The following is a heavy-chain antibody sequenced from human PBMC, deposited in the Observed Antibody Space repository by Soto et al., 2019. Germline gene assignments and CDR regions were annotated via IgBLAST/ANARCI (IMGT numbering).Heavy chain of an antibody. CDR2: IKPKSEGETA. D-gene: IGHD6-19*01. J-gene: IGHJ1*01. CDR3: ATVPYSGGPT. V-gene: IGHV3-15*07. CDR1: RFNFSAAW. Sequence: EMQLVQSGGGLVKPGGSLRLSCVASRFNFSAAWLNWIRQAPGKGLEWVGRIKPKSEGETADYTAPVRGRFTISRDDSQNTLHLKMDSLKTEDTAVYYCATVPYSGGPTWGLGVLVTVSS.